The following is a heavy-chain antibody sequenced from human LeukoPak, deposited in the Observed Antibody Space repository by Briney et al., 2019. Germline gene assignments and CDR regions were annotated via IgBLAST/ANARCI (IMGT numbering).Heavy chain of an antibody. CDR3: ARADRLHGGPYLIGP. Sequence: GASVKVSCKASGYTFTSYDINWVRQATGQGLEWMGWMNPNSGGTSSAQKFQGRVTMTRDTSITTVYMEVSWLTSDDTAIYYCARADRLHGGPYLIGPWGQGTLVTVSS. CDR2: MNPNSGGT. D-gene: IGHD2-21*01. V-gene: IGHV1-2*02. CDR1: GYTFTSYD. J-gene: IGHJ5*02.